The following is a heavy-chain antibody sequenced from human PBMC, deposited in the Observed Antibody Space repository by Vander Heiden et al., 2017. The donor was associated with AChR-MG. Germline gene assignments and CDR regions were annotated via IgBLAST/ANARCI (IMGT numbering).Heavy chain of an antibody. CDR1: GGSFSGYY. CDR3: ARGLLRYFDWSPKVWFDP. V-gene: IGHV4-34*01. CDR2: INHSGST. D-gene: IGHD3-9*01. Sequence: QVQLQQWCAGLLKPSETLSPTSAVYGGSFSGYYWSWIRQPPGKGLEWIGEINHSGSTNYNPSLKSRVTISVDTSKNQFSLKLSSVTAADTAVYYCARGLLRYFDWSPKVWFDPWGQGTLVTVSS. J-gene: IGHJ5*02.